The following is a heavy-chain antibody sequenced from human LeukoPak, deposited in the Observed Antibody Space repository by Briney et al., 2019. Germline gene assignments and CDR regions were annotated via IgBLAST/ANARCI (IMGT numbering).Heavy chain of an antibody. Sequence: PSETLSLTCTVSSGSISSADYYWNWVRQHPGKGLEWNGYIYYSGTTFYNPSLKSRISISLDTSKNQFSLRLSSVTAADTAVYYCAGGPDRAKVGYWGQGALVTVSS. D-gene: IGHD1-26*01. CDR1: SGSISSADYY. CDR2: IYYSGTT. CDR3: AGGPDRAKVGY. V-gene: IGHV4-31*03. J-gene: IGHJ4*02.